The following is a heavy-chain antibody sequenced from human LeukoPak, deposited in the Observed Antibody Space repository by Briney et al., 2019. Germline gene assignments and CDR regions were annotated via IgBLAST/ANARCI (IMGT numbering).Heavy chain of an antibody. V-gene: IGHV3-53*01. D-gene: IGHD6-19*01. CDR3: ARAIAVAGLDAFDI. CDR1: GFTVSRNY. J-gene: IGHJ3*02. Sequence: GGSLRLSCAASGFTVSRNYMSWVRQAPGKGLEWVSVIYSGGSTYYADSVKGRFTISRDNSKNTLYLQMNSLRAEDTAVYYCARAIAVAGLDAFDIWGQGTMVTVSS. CDR2: IYSGGST.